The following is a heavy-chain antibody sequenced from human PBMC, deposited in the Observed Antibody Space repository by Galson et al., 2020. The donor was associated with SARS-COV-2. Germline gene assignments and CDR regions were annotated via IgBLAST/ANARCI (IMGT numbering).Heavy chain of an antibody. V-gene: IGHV1-18*01. D-gene: IGHD1-26*01. CDR2: ISAYNGNT. CDR3: ARPSGSYLRTGHDAFDI. Sequence: ASVKVSCKASGYTFTSYGISWVRQAPGQGLEWMGWISAYNGNTNYAQKLQGRVTMTTDTSTSTAYMELRSLRSDDTAVYYCARPSGSYLRTGHDAFDIWGQGTMVTVSS. CDR1: GYTFTSYG. J-gene: IGHJ3*02.